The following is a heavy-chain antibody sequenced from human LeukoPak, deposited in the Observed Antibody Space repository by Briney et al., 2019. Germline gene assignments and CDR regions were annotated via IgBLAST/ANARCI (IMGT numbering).Heavy chain of an antibody. CDR3: ARRNAMDV. CDR2: INRDGSER. CDR1: GFTFRNYG. V-gene: IGHV3-7*03. J-gene: IGHJ6*02. Sequence: GGSLRLSCAAPGFTFRNYGRTWVRQAPGGGREWVANINRDGSERYYVDSVKGRFTISRDDAKSSLYLQMNSLRAEDTAVYYCARRNAMDVWGQGTTVIVFS.